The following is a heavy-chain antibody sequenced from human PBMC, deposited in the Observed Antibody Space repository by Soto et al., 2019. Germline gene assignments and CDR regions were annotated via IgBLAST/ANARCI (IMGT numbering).Heavy chain of an antibody. J-gene: IGHJ4*02. CDR1: GFNLSSYS. V-gene: IGHV3-30-3*01. D-gene: IGHD1-1*01. CDR2: ISYDGSNK. Sequence: GGSLRLSCPASGFNLSSYSMHWVRQAPGKGLEWVAVISYDGSNKYYADSVKGRFTISRDNSKNTLYLQMNSLRAEDTAVYYCARGMPGTTGTTIDYWGQGTQVTVSS. CDR3: ARGMPGTTGTTIDY.